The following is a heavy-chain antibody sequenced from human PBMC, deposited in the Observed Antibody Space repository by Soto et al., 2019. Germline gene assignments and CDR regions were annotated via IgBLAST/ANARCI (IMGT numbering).Heavy chain of an antibody. CDR1: GGSISSYY. CDR3: ARGTVSGYARLNYYYYYMDV. Sequence: SETLSLTCTVSGGSISSYYWSWIRQPPGKGLEWIGYIYYSGSTNYNPSLKSRVTISVDTSKNQFSLKLRSVTAADTAVYYCARGTVSGYARLNYYYYYMDVWGKGTTVTVSS. D-gene: IGHD5-12*01. V-gene: IGHV4-59*01. J-gene: IGHJ6*03. CDR2: IYYSGST.